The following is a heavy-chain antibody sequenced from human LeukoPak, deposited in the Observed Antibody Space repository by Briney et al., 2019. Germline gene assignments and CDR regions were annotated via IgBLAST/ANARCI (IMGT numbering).Heavy chain of an antibody. CDR3: ASTRGYCSSTTCYGV. Sequence: PGGSLRLSCAASGFTFSSYARSWVRQAPGKGLEWVSAISGSGGSTYYADSVKGRFTISRDNSKNTLYLQMNSLRAEDTPVYYCASTRGYCSSTTCYGVWGQGTMVTVSS. J-gene: IGHJ3*01. V-gene: IGHV3-23*01. CDR1: GFTFSSYA. D-gene: IGHD2-2*01. CDR2: ISGSGGST.